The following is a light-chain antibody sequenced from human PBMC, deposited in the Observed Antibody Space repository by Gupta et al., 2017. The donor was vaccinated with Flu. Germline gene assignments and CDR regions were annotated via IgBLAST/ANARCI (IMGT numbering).Light chain of an antibody. CDR3: HARDIGGKHIV. V-gene: IGLV3-19*01. CDR2: GKR. CDR1: NLGSNC. J-gene: IGLJ3*02. Sequence: GQTVRITCQGDNLGSNCARWYQQRPGQAPVLVIDGKRDRPSGIPDRFSASNSGDTSSLTISRVQAEDEGDYYCHARDIGGKHIVFGGGTHLTVL.